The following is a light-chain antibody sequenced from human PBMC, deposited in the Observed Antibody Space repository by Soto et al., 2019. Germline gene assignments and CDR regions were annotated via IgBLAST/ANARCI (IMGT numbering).Light chain of an antibody. CDR3: QQYGSSPT. J-gene: IGKJ5*01. CDR2: GAS. Sequence: EIVMTQSPATLCVSPGERATLSCRASQSVSSNLAWYQQKPGQAPRLLIYGASTRATGIPARFSGSGSGTDFTLTIRRLEPEDFAVYYCQQYGSSPTFGQGTRREIK. V-gene: IGKV3-15*01. CDR1: QSVSSN.